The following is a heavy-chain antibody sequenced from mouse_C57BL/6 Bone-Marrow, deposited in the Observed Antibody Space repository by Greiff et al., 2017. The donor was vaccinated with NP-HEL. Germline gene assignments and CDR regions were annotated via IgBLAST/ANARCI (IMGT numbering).Heavy chain of an antibody. CDR1: GYTFTSYW. CDR3: ARTVVARFDY. V-gene: IGHV1-50*01. J-gene: IGHJ2*01. D-gene: IGHD1-1*01. Sequence: QVQLQQPGAELVKPGASVKLSCKASGYTFTSYWMQWVKQRPGQGLEWIGEIDPSDSYTNYNQKFKGKATLTVDTSSSTAYMQLSSLTSEDSAVYYCARTVVARFDYWGQGTTLTVSS. CDR2: IDPSDSYT.